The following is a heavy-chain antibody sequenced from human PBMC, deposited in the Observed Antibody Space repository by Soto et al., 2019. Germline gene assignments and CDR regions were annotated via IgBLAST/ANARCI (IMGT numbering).Heavy chain of an antibody. CDR1: GFTFSVYG. V-gene: IGHV3-30*18. CDR3: AKKPPGDWVAMFDH. CDR2: MSHDGTNK. J-gene: IGHJ4*02. D-gene: IGHD2-21*02. Sequence: QVQLVESGGGVVQPGRSLRLSCAASGFTFSVYGMHWVRQAPGKGLEWVAVMSHDGTNKFYADSVKGRFTISRDNSKNTLYLQMNSLRSEDTAMYYFAKKPPGDWVAMFDHWGQGTLVTVSS.